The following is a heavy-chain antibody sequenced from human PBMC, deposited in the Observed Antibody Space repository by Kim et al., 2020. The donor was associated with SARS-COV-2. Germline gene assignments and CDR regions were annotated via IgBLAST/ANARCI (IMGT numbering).Heavy chain of an antibody. CDR2: IYPGDSTT. Sequence: GESLKISCKGSGYSFTNYWIGWVRQMPGKGLEWMGMIYPGDSTTRYSPSFQGQVTVSVDKSISTAYLQWNSLEAPDTAMYYCARPQERTFSTGWYAGYWGQGTLVTVSS. J-gene: IGHJ4*02. D-gene: IGHD6-19*01. CDR1: GYSFTNYW. CDR3: ARPQERTFSTGWYAGY. V-gene: IGHV5-51*01.